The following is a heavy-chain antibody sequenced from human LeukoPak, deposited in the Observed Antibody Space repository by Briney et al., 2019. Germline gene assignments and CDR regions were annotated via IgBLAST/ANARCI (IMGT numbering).Heavy chain of an antibody. J-gene: IGHJ4*02. CDR3: AGEGYANESDY. V-gene: IGHV1-46*01. Sequence: ASVKVSCKASGYTFTSYYMHWVRQAPGQGLEWMGIINPSGGSTSYAQKFQGRVTMTRDMSTSTVYMELSSLRSEDTAAYYWAGEGYANESDYWGQGTLVTVSS. D-gene: IGHD2-8*01. CDR2: INPSGGST. CDR1: GYTFTSYY.